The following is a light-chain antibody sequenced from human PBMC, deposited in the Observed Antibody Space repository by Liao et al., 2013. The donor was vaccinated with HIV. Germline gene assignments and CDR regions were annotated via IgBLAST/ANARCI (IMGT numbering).Light chain of an antibody. Sequence: SYVLTQPPSVSVAPGQTAKISCGGDNIGSQGVHWYQQKPGQAPVLVVYYDRARPSGISERFSGSNSANTATLTISRVEAGDEADYYCQVWGTTIDHWVFGGGTKLTVL. CDR3: QVWGTTIDHWV. CDR1: NIGSQG. CDR2: YDR. J-gene: IGLJ3*02. V-gene: IGLV3-21*02.